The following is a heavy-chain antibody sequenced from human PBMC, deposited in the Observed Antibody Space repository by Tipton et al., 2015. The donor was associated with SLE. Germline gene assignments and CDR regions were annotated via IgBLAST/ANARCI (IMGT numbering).Heavy chain of an antibody. V-gene: IGHV4-59*01. Sequence: TLSLTCTVSGGSISSYYWSWIRQPPGKGLEWIGEINHRGSTNYTPSLKSRVTISVDTSKNQFSLKLSSVTAADTAVYYCARDGGEDSSTSLEYWGQGTLVTVSS. D-gene: IGHD2-2*01. CDR3: ARDGGEDSSTSLEY. J-gene: IGHJ4*02. CDR1: GGSISSYY. CDR2: INHRGST.